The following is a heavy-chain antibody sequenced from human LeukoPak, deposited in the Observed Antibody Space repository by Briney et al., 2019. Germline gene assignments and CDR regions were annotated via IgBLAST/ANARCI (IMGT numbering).Heavy chain of an antibody. D-gene: IGHD6-19*01. J-gene: IGHJ6*02. CDR3: ARSVAVANDYYYYGMDV. V-gene: IGHV3-64*01. Sequence: GGSLRLSCAASGFTFSSYGMHWVRQAPGKGLEYVSAISSNGARTYYANSVKGRFTISRDNSKNTLYLQMGSLRPEDMAMYYCARSVAVANDYYYYGMDVWGQGTTVTVSS. CDR1: GFTFSSYG. CDR2: ISSNGART.